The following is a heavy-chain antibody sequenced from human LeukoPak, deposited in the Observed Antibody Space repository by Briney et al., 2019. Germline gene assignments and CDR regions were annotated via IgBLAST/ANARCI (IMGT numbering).Heavy chain of an antibody. CDR2: MNPNSGNT. D-gene: IGHD3-3*01. J-gene: IGHJ4*02. CDR1: GYTFTSYD. Sequence: ASVKVSCKASGYTFTSYDINWVRQATGQGLEWMGWMNPNSGNTGYAQKFQGRVTMTRNTSISTAYMELRSLRSDDTAVYYCARVVRREYDFWSGYLLWGQGTLVTVSS. CDR3: ARVVRREYDFWSGYLL. V-gene: IGHV1-8*01.